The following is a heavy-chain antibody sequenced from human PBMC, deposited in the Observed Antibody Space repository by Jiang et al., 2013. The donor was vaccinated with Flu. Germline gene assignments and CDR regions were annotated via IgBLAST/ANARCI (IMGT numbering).Heavy chain of an antibody. CDR1: GGTFSSYA. J-gene: IGHJ4*02. CDR3: AREHMDRQTVDYFDY. CDR2: IIPIVDTT. Sequence: KASGGTFSSYAFSWVRQAPGQGLEWMGRIIPIVDTTNYAQKFQGRLTITADKSTATAYMELRSLTSEDMAVYYCAREHMDRQTVDYFDYWGQGTLATVSS. D-gene: IGHD4-23*01. V-gene: IGHV1-69*06.